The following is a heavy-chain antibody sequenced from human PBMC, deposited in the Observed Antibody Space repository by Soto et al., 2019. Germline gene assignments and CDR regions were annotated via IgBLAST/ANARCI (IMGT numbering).Heavy chain of an antibody. CDR1: GDGVSSDSAD. CDR3: ARMVGREADS. D-gene: IGHD2-15*01. V-gene: IGHV6-1*01. Sequence: HXXTLSLTCAISGDGVSSDSADWNCLRQSPSRGLEWLGRTYYRSKWYNDYAVSVKSRITINPDTSRNLFSLQLNSVTPEDTAVYYCARMVGREADSWGQGTLVTVSS. CDR2: TYYRSKWYN. J-gene: IGHJ4*02.